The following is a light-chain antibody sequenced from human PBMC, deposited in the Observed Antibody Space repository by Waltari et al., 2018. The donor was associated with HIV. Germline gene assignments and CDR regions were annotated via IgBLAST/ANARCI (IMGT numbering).Light chain of an antibody. J-gene: IGLJ3*02. CDR2: NTD. V-gene: IGLV1-44*01. CDR3: CSYAGDYNFAV. CDR1: TSNIGSNT. Sequence: QSLLIQPPSASGAPGQTVTISCSGGTSNIGSNTVNWYRQLPGRAPELIMYNTDQRPSGVPVRFSGSKSGTSASLAVSGLQSDDEADFYCCSYAGDYNFAVFGGGTKLTVL.